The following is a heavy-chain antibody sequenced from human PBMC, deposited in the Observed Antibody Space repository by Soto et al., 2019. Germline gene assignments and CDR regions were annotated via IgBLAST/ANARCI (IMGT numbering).Heavy chain of an antibody. D-gene: IGHD6-13*01. CDR3: AKDKVAAAGSFDY. V-gene: IGHV3-23*01. J-gene: IGHJ4*02. CDR1: GYRISDRS. Sequence: SCKVSGYRISDRSIQWVRQAPGKGLEWVSAISGSGGSTYYADSVKGRFTISRDNSKNTLYLQMNSLRAEDTAVYYCAKDKVAAAGSFDYWGQGTLVTVSS. CDR2: ISGSGGST.